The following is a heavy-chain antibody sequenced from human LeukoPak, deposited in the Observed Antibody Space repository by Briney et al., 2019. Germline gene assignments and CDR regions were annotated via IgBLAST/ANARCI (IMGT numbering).Heavy chain of an antibody. CDR3: ARDVSPAAFDAFDI. D-gene: IGHD2-2*01. CDR2: IYHSGST. V-gene: IGHV4-30-2*01. CDR1: GGSISSGGYY. J-gene: IGHJ3*02. Sequence: PSQTLSLTCTVSGGSISSGGYYWSWIRQPPGKGLEWIGYIYHSGSTYYNPSLKSRVTISVDRSKNQFSLKLSSVTAADTAVYYCARDVSPAAFDAFDIWGQGTMVTVSS.